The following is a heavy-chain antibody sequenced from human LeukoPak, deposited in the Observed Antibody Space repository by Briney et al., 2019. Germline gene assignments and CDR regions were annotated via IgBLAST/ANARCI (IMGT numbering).Heavy chain of an antibody. CDR3: ARGAPVEMATTYYFDY. D-gene: IGHD5-24*01. J-gene: IGHJ4*02. CDR2: IYYSGST. CDR1: GGSISSYY. V-gene: IGHV4-59*01. Sequence: PSETMYLTCTVSGGSISSYYWSWIRQPPGKGLEWIGYIYYSGSTNYNPSLKSRVTISVDTSKNQFSLKLSSVTAADTAVYYCARGAPVEMATTYYFDYWGQGTLVTVSS.